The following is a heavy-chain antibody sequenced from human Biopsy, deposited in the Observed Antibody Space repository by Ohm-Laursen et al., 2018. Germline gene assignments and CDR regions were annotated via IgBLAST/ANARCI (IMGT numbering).Heavy chain of an antibody. Sequence: SLRLSCAASGFTFSQYWMTWVRQSPGKGLEWVANINKDGSVTNYLDSVKGRFAVSRDNAKSSAYLQMNSLRTEDTAIYYCARDSGGGDSINGWYDALDLWGRGTTVTVSS. D-gene: IGHD2-8*01. CDR3: ARDSGGGDSINGWYDALDL. CDR2: INKDGSVT. CDR1: GFTFSQYW. V-gene: IGHV3-7*01. J-gene: IGHJ3*01.